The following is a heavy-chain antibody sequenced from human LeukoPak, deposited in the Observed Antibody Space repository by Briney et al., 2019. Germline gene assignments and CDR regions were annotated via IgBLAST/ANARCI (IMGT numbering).Heavy chain of an antibody. Sequence: PGGSLRLSCAASGFTFNNYDMSWVRQAPGKGLEWVSTIRGSGADTYFAASVKGRLTISRDNSENTLYLQLNSLRAEDTAVYYCAKSIETIVAATGSWGQGTLVTVSS. V-gene: IGHV3-23*01. CDR1: GFTFNNYD. CDR2: IRGSGADT. J-gene: IGHJ4*02. CDR3: AKSIETIVAATGS. D-gene: IGHD2-15*01.